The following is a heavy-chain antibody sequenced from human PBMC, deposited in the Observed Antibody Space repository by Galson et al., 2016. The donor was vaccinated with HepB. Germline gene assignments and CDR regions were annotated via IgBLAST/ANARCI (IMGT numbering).Heavy chain of an antibody. J-gene: IGHJ6*02. Sequence: SETLSLTCDVYGGSLSGNFWSWIRQPPGKGLEWIGETNHSGGTNYNPSLKSRVTISLDTSKSQISLKVTSVTAADTAVYYCARVPRYGAHDYYGTDVWGQGTTVTVSS. V-gene: IGHV4-34*01. CDR1: GGSLSGNF. CDR2: TNHSGGT. D-gene: IGHD5-12*01. CDR3: ARVPRYGAHDYYGTDV.